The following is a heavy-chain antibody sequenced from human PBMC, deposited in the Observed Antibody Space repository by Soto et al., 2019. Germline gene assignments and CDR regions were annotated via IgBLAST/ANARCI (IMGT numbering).Heavy chain of an antibody. V-gene: IGHV3-23*01. CDR1: GFTFCSYS. Sequence: AGGSLRLSCAASGFTFCSYSMSWVRQAPGKGLEWVSVISGSGGSTYYADSVKGRFTISRDNSKNTLYLQMNSLRAEDTAGYYCARRGPGTYFDYWGQGTLVTVSS. J-gene: IGHJ4*02. CDR3: ARRGPGTYFDY. CDR2: ISGSGGST. D-gene: IGHD6-13*01.